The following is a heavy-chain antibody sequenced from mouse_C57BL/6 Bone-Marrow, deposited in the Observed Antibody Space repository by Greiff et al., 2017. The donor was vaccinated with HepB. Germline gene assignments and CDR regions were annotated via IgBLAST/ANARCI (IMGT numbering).Heavy chain of an antibody. D-gene: IGHD2-3*01. CDR3: ARDRGYYPAWFAY. CDR2: ISYDGSN. CDR1: GYSITSGYY. V-gene: IGHV3-6*01. J-gene: IGHJ3*01. Sequence: VQLQQSGPGLVKPSQSLSLTCSVTGYSITSGYYWNWIRQFPGNKLEWMGYISYDGSNNYNPSLKNRISITRDTSKNQFFLKLNSVTTEDTATYYCARDRGYYPAWFAYWGQGTLVTVSA.